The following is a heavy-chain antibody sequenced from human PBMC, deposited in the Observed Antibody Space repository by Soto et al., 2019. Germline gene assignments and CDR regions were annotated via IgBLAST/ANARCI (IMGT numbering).Heavy chain of an antibody. CDR2: IYPGGSDT. V-gene: IGHV5-51*01. J-gene: IGHJ6*02. Sequence: ESLKISCKGSGYSFTSYWIGRVRQMPGKGLEWMGIIYPGGSDTRYSPSFQGQVTISADKSISTAYLQWSSLKASDTAMYYCARHYCSGGRCYSYYYYYGMDVWGQGTTVTVSS. CDR3: ARHYCSGGRCYSYYYYYGMDV. D-gene: IGHD2-15*01. CDR1: GYSFTSYW.